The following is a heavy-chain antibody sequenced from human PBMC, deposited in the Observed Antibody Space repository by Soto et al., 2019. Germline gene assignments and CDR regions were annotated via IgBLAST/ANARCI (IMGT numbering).Heavy chain of an antibody. V-gene: IGHV3-21*01. CDR2: ISSSASYI. J-gene: IGHJ4*02. Sequence: EVQLVESGGGLVKSGGSLTLSCEASGFSFDYFGMTWVRQAPGKGLEWVSFISSSASYIYYADSVKSRFTVSRDNAKKSLNLQMNSLRAEDTAVYYCARSRSHWLASDSWGQGTLVTVSA. D-gene: IGHD6-19*01. CDR1: GFSFDYFG. CDR3: ARSRSHWLASDS.